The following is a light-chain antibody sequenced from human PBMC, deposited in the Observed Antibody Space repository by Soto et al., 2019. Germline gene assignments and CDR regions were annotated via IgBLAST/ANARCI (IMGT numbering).Light chain of an antibody. CDR3: QQYGSSPPIT. CDR1: QSVSSSY. V-gene: IGKV3-20*01. J-gene: IGKJ5*01. CDR2: GAS. Sequence: EILLTQSPGTLSLSPVERATLSCRDSQSVSSSYLAWYQQKPGQAPRLLIYGASSRATGIPDRFSGSGSGTDFTLTISRLEPEDFAVYYCQQYGSSPPITFGQGTRLEIK.